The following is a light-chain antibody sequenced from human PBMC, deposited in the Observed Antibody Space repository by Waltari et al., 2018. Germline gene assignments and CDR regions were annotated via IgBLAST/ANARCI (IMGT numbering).Light chain of an antibody. Sequence: QSVLTQPPSVSAAPGQTVTISCSRGSSNIGDTDVSWYQQFPGTAPKHLITDKNKRPYWIPDRFSGSKSGTSATLGSTGLQAGDEADSYSATWDSSLSVVVFGGGTKLTVL. CDR2: DKN. V-gene: IGLV1-51*01. CDR3: ATWDSSLSVVV. CDR1: SSNIGDTD. J-gene: IGLJ3*02.